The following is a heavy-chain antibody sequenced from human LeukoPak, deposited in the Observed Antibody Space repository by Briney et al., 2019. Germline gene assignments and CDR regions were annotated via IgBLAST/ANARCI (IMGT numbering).Heavy chain of an antibody. J-gene: IGHJ5*02. CDR2: IYPGGSDT. D-gene: IGHD3-22*01. CDR3: ARGGTYYYDSSGYYWSWFDP. Sequence: GESLKISCKGSGYSFTSYWIGWVRQMPGKGLEWMGIIYPGGSDTRYSPSFQGQVTISADKSISTAYLQWSNLKASDTAMYYCARGGTYYYDSSGYYWSWFDPWGQGTLVTVSS. V-gene: IGHV5-51*01. CDR1: GYSFTSYW.